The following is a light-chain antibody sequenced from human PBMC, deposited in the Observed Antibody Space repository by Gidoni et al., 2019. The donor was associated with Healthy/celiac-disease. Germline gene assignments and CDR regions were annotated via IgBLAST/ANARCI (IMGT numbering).Light chain of an antibody. CDR2: DAS. CDR1: QSVSSY. Sequence: EIVLTQSPAPLSLSPGERATLSCRASQSVSSYLAWYQQKPGQAPRLLIYDASNRATGIPARFSSSGSGTDFTLTISSLEPEDFAVYYCQQRSNWPLFTFXPXTKVDIK. CDR3: QQRSNWPLFT. J-gene: IGKJ3*01. V-gene: IGKV3-11*01.